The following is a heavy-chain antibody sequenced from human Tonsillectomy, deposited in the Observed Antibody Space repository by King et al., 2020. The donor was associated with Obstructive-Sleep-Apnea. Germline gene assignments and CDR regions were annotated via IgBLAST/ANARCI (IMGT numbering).Heavy chain of an antibody. CDR1: GFTFSSYW. CDR3: ATSRYCSITSCLGWFDP. J-gene: IGHJ5*02. CDR2: IKQDGSEK. D-gene: IGHD2-2*01. Sequence: VQLEESGGGLVQPGGSLRLSCAASGFTFSSYWMSWVRQAPGKGLEWVANIKQDGSEKYYVDSVKGRFTISRDNAKKSLYLQMNSLRAEDTAVYYCATSRYCSITSCLGWFDPWGQGTLVTVSS. V-gene: IGHV3-7*03.